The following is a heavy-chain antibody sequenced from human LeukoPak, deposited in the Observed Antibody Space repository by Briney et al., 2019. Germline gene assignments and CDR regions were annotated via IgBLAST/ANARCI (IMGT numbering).Heavy chain of an antibody. D-gene: IGHD2-15*01. CDR2: ITTSGGSA. Sequence: GGSLRLSCAASGFTFSSYAMSWVRRAPGKGLEWVSGITTSGGSASYADSVKGRFTISRDNPGNTLYLQMNSLRAEDTAVYYCARSGGYYYYYYYMDVWGKGTTVTVSS. V-gene: IGHV3-23*01. CDR1: GFTFSSYA. J-gene: IGHJ6*03. CDR3: ARSGGYYYYYYYMDV.